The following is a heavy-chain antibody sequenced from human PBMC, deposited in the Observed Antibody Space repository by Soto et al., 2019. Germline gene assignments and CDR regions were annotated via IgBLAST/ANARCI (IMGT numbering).Heavy chain of an antibody. J-gene: IGHJ4*02. D-gene: IGHD4-17*01. CDR3: AKNAVSGDYASHLDY. V-gene: IGHV1-18*01. Sequence: QIHLVQSGPEVRKPGASVKLSCKTSGYTFITYGLTWVRQAPGEGLEWMGWINPYSGNTAFAEKFQDRITVTTDTSTDTAYIELEDLDSDDTAVYYCAKNAVSGDYASHLDYWGQGTLVAVST. CDR1: GYTFITYG. CDR2: INPYSGNT.